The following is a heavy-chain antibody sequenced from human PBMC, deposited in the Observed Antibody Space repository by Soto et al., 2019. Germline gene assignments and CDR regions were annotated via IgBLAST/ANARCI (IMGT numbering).Heavy chain of an antibody. J-gene: IGHJ4*02. V-gene: IGHV3-74*01. CDR1: GFTFRNFY. CDR2: IHKDETTT. CDR3: ARGGVGSFDY. Sequence: EVQLVESGGDLVQPGGSLRLSCAASGFTFRNFYMHWVRQAPGKGLVWVSYIHKDETTTDYADSVKGRFTISRDNARNTVYLQIDSLRAEDTAVYYCARGGVGSFDYWGKGTQVTVSS. D-gene: IGHD2-2*03.